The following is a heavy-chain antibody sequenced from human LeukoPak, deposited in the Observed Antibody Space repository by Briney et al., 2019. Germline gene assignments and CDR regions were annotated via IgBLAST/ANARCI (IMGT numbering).Heavy chain of an antibody. CDR1: GGSFSGYY. J-gene: IGHJ4*02. CDR3: AREYSSSEGYFDY. Sequence: SETLPLTCAVYGGSFSGYYWSWIRQPPGKGLEWIGEINHSGSTNYNPSLKSRVTISVDTSKNQFSLKLSSVTAADTAVYYCAREYSSSEGYFDYWGQGTLVTVSS. D-gene: IGHD6-6*01. V-gene: IGHV4-34*01. CDR2: INHSGST.